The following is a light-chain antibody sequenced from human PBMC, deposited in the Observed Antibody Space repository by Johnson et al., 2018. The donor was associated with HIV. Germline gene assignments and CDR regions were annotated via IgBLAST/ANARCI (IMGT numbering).Light chain of an antibody. Sequence: ILTQPPSVSAAPGRWVTVSCSGTTSNIGDHSVSWFQHLPGAAPKLLIYDNDRRPSGVPDRFSGSKSAASATLDITGLQSGDEGDYYCATWDASLSANVFGPGTKGTVL. J-gene: IGLJ1*01. CDR2: DND. CDR3: ATWDASLSANV. V-gene: IGLV1-51*02. CDR1: TSNIGDHS.